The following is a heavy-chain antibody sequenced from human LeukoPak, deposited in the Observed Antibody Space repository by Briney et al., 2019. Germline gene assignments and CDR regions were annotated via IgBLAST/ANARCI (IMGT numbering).Heavy chain of an antibody. Sequence: PGGSLRLSCAVSGFTFSGFWMSWSRQAPGKGLEWVASINSDGSEGYYADVVKGRFTISRDNAKNSLYLQMNSLRAEDTAVYYCARARTDTAMFASDYWGQGTLVTVSS. D-gene: IGHD5-18*01. J-gene: IGHJ4*02. CDR3: ARARTDTAMFASDY. CDR2: INSDGSEG. CDR1: GFTFSGFW. V-gene: IGHV3-7*01.